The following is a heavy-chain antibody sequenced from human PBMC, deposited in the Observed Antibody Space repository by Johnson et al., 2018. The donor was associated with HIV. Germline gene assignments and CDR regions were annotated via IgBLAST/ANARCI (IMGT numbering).Heavy chain of an antibody. CDR3: ARGGYYYDSTGAFDI. CDR2: ISWNSGSI. V-gene: IGHV3-9*01. CDR1: GFTFDDYA. Sequence: QLVESGGGLVQPGRSLRLSCAASGFTFDDYAMHWVRQAPGKGLEWVSGISWNSGSIGYADSVTGRFTISRDNSKNTLYLQMNSLRAEDTAVYYCARGGYYYDSTGAFDIWGQGTMVTVSS. J-gene: IGHJ3*02. D-gene: IGHD3-22*01.